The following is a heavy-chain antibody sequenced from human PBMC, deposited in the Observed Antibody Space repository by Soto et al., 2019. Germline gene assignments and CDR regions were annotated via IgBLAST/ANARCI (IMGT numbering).Heavy chain of an antibody. CDR2: IIPILGTP. Sequence: GASVKVSCTSSGGTFSSFAITWVRQAPGKGLEWMGGIIPILGTPNLAQKFQGRVTMTRDTSMSTVYLELSSLRSEDSAVYYCARVSGKGYNSSGQYAMDVWGQGTTVTVSS. V-gene: IGHV1-69*10. D-gene: IGHD6-19*01. J-gene: IGHJ6*02. CDR3: ARVSGKGYNSSGQYAMDV. CDR1: GGTFSSFA.